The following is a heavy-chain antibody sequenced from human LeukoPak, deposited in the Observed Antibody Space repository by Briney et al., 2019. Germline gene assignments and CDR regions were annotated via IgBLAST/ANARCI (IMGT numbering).Heavy chain of an antibody. CDR1: GGSISSYY. CDR2: LYDGGST. Sequence: PSETLSLTCTVSGGSISSYYWSWVRQPPGKGLEWIGYLYDGGSTHYNPSLKSRVIISVDTSKNQFSLNLNSVTAADTAVYFCARHPKIAARLHYYYYMDVWGKGTTVTVSS. J-gene: IGHJ6*03. CDR3: ARHPKIAARLHYYYYMDV. V-gene: IGHV4-59*08. D-gene: IGHD6-6*01.